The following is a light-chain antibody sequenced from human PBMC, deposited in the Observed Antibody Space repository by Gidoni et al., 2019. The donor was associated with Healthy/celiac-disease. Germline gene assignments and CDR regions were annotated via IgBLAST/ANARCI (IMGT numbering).Light chain of an antibody. CDR3: QQYGSSSIT. CDR1: QSVSSSY. J-gene: IGKJ5*01. CDR2: GAS. V-gene: IGKV3-20*01. Sequence: IVLTQSPGTLSLYPGEIATLSCRASQSVSSSYLAWYKQKPGQAHRILIYGASSRATGIPDRFSGSGSGTDFTLTIRRLETEDFAVSYCQQYGSSSITFGQGTRLEIK.